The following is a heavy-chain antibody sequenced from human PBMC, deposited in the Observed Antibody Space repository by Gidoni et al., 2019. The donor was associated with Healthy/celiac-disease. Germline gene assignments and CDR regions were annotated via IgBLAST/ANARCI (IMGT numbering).Heavy chain of an antibody. J-gene: IGHJ5*02. Sequence: EVQLVQSGAEVKKPGESLRISCKGSGYSFTSYWISWVRQMPGKGLEWMGRIDPSDSYTNYSPSFQGHVTISADKSISTAYLQWSSLKASDTAMYYCARHLGDSYGHNWFDPWGQGTLVTVSS. V-gene: IGHV5-10-1*03. CDR1: GYSFTSYW. CDR3: ARHLGDSYGHNWFDP. D-gene: IGHD5-18*01. CDR2: IDPSDSYT.